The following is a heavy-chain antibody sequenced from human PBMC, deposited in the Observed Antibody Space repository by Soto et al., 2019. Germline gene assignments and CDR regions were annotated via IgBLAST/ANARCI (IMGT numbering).Heavy chain of an antibody. CDR3: AREMIPMIMGGMSAMDV. V-gene: IGHV3-30*04. Sequence: QVQLVESGGGVVQPERSQRLSCTASKFTFASYVMHWVRQAPGEGLEWVALISFDGTNKYYADSVKGRFTISRDNSKNTMYLQINSLRPEETAVYYCAREMIPMIMGGMSAMDVWGQGTTVTVS. J-gene: IGHJ6*02. D-gene: IGHD3-22*01. CDR1: KFTFASYV. CDR2: ISFDGTNK.